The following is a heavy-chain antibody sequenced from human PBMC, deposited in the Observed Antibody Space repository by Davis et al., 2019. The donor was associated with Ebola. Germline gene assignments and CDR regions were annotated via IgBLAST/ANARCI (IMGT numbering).Heavy chain of an antibody. J-gene: IGHJ3*02. CDR2: FDPEDGKT. CDR3: ATAYEYRLLWGGHAFDI. D-gene: IGHD3-10*01. Sequence: AASVKVSCKVSGYTLTELSMHWVRQAPGKGLEWMGGFDPEDGKTLYAQKFQGRVTMTEDTSTDTAYMELVSLRSEDTAVYYCATAYEYRLLWGGHAFDIWGQGTLVTVSS. V-gene: IGHV1-24*01. CDR1: GYTLTELS.